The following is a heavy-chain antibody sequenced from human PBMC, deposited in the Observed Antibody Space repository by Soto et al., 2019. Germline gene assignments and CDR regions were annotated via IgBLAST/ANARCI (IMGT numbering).Heavy chain of an antibody. CDR2: ITGSGVST. J-gene: IGHJ5*02. CDR1: VFTFGTYA. V-gene: IGHV3-23*01. CDR3: AKDRSVDTRDWFDP. Sequence: GGALRLSCAASVFTFGTYAMNWVRHALGKGLEWVSGITGSGVSTYDADAVKGRFTISRDNSKNTLYLQMNSLRDDDTAVYYCAKDRSVDTRDWFDPWGQGTPVTVSS. D-gene: IGHD5-18*01.